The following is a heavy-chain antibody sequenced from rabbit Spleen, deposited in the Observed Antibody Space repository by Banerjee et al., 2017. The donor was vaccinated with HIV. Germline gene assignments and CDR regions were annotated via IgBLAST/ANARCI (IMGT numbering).Heavy chain of an antibody. Sequence: EQLLKSGGDLVKPGASLTLTCTASGFSLSNNYWICWVRQAPGKGLEWIACIDVNDSGTTYYANWAKGRFTISKTSSTTVTLQLTSLTAADTATHFCARGSAAMTMVITGFYFNLWGPGTLVTVS. D-gene: IGHD2-1*01. V-gene: IGHV1S45*01. CDR3: ARGSAAMTMVITGFYFNL. CDR2: IDVNDSGTT. J-gene: IGHJ4*01. CDR1: GFSLSNNYW.